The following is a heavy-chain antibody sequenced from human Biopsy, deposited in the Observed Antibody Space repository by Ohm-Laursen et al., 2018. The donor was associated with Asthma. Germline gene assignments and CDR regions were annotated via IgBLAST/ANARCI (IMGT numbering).Heavy chain of an antibody. CDR1: GFSFSNYG. CDR2: ISFDGTNR. Sequence: SLRLSCAASGFSFSNYGMHWVRQAPGRGLDWVAVISFDGTNRNYTDSVKGRFTISRDNSRNTLHLEMNSLRAEDTAVYYCPKDVFPGWEVRRGPDYWGQGTLVTVSA. D-gene: IGHD1-26*01. CDR3: PKDVFPGWEVRRGPDY. J-gene: IGHJ4*02. V-gene: IGHV3-30*18.